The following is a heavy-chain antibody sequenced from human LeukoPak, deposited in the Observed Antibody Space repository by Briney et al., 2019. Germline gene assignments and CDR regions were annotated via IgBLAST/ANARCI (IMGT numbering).Heavy chain of an antibody. J-gene: IGHJ4*02. V-gene: IGHV4-34*01. D-gene: IGHD3-10*01. Sequence: PSETLSLTCAVYGGSFSGYYWSWIRHPPGKGQECIGEINHSGSTNYNPSLKSRVTISVDTSKNQFSLKLSSVTAADTAVYYCARGRQYYYGSGRPRAPFDYWGQGTLVTVSS. CDR2: INHSGST. CDR1: GGSFSGYY. CDR3: ARGRQYYYGSGRPRAPFDY.